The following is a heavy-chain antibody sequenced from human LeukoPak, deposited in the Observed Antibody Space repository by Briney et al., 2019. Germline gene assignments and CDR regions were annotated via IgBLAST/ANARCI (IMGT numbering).Heavy chain of an antibody. CDR2: IYYSGST. V-gene: IGHV4-59*01. Sequence: PSETLSLTCTVSDGSISSYYWSWIRQPPGKGLEWIGYIYYSGSTNYNPSLKSRVTISVDTSKNQFSLKLSSVTAADTAVYYCARPAVGATTDDAFDIWGQGTMVTVSS. CDR1: DGSISSYY. CDR3: ARPAVGATTDDAFDI. J-gene: IGHJ3*02. D-gene: IGHD1-26*01.